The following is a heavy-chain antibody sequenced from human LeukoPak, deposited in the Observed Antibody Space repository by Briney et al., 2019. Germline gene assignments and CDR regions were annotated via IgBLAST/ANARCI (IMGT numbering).Heavy chain of an antibody. Sequence: SETLSLTCTVSGGSINFYYWSWIRQPPGKRLEWIAYIFTSGSTSYNPSLKSRVTISVDMSKNQFSLKLSSVTAADTAVYYCARGRRNGWFDPWGQGTLVTVSS. CDR3: ARGRRNGWFDP. J-gene: IGHJ5*02. CDR2: IFTSGST. CDR1: GGSINFYY. V-gene: IGHV4-4*09. D-gene: IGHD2-8*01.